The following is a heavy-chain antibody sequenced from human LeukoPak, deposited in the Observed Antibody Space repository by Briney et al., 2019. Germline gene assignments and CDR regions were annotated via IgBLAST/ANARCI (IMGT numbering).Heavy chain of an antibody. Sequence: ASVKVSCKASGYTFTSYDINWVRQATGQGLEWMGWMNPNSGNTGCAQKFQGRVTMTRNTSISTAYMELSSLRSEDTAVYYCARGGGGLKHCSSTSCYYFHTPIDYWGQGTLVTVSS. CDR3: ARGGGGLKHCSSTSCYYFHTPIDY. CDR1: GYTFTSYD. V-gene: IGHV1-8*01. J-gene: IGHJ4*02. CDR2: MNPNSGNT. D-gene: IGHD2-2*01.